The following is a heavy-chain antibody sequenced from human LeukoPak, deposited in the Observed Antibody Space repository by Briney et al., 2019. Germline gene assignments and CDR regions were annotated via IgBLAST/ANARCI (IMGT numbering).Heavy chain of an antibody. Sequence: PGGPLRLSCAASGVTQYSHWAHWVRGALGGGGLTFSRINYDESSTSYVDSVKARSTISRDNAKNTLYRKMDSRRVEDTAVYFCARGAQVLDISGPGTMVTVSS. J-gene: IGHJ3*02. CDR1: GVTQYSHW. CDR3: ARGAQVLDI. V-gene: IGHV3-74*01. D-gene: IGHD1-26*01. CDR2: INYDESST.